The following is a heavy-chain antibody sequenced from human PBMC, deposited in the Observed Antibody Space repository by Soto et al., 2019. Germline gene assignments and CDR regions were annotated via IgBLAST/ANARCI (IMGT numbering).Heavy chain of an antibody. CDR3: ASATLGNCGGRSCPYYFDY. V-gene: IGHV4-30-4*01. J-gene: IGHJ4*02. D-gene: IGHD2-15*01. CDR2: IFYSGIT. Sequence: SETLSLTCTVSGASISSGDYYWMWIRHPPGKGLEGIGYIFYSGITYYNPSLKSRVTMSVDTSKNQFSLKLTSVTAAATAVYYCASATLGNCGGRSCPYYFDYWGQGTLVTVPS. CDR1: GASISSGDYY.